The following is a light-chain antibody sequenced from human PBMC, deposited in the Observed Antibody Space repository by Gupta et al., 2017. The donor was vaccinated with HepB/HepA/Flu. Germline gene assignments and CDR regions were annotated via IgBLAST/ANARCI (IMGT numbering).Light chain of an antibody. CDR1: QSISIY. CDR2: GGS. Sequence: DIQMTKSPSSLSASVGDRVTITCRPSQSISIYLNWYQQKVGKAPKLLMFGGSDLQSGVPSRFSGSRSGTDFTLTISSLQPEDFATYYCQQTDSAPPTFGQGTKLEIK. CDR3: QQTDSAPPT. V-gene: IGKV1-39*01. J-gene: IGKJ2*01.